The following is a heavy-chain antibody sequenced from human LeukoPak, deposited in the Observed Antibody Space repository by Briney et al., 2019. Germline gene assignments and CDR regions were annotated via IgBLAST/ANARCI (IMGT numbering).Heavy chain of an antibody. D-gene: IGHD1-26*01. CDR3: AKDPGWDYGMDV. J-gene: IGHJ6*02. CDR1: GFTFNSNG. V-gene: IGHV3-30*18. Sequence: GGSLRLSCAASGFTFNSNGMHWVRQAPGKGLEWVAVISYDGSDKYYADSVKGRFTISRDNSKSTLYLQMHSLRDEDTAVYYCAKDPGWDYGMDVWGQGTTVTVSS. CDR2: ISYDGSDK.